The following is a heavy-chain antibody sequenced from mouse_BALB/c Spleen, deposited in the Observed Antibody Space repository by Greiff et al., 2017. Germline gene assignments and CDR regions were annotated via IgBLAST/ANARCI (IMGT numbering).Heavy chain of an antibody. CDR1: GFSLTSYD. V-gene: IGHV2-9-2*01. J-gene: IGHJ3*01. Sequence: VQLKESGPGLVAPSQSLSITCTVSGFSLTSYDISWIRQPPGKGLEWLGVIWTGGGTNYNSAFMSRLSISKDNSKSQVFLKMNSLQTDDTAIYYCVREGYGNYGFAYWGQGTLVTVSA. CDR2: IWTGGGT. D-gene: IGHD2-1*01. CDR3: VREGYGNYGFAY.